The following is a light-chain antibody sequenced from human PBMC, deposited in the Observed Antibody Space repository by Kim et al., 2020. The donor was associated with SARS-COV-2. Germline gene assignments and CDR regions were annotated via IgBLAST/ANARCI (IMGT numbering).Light chain of an antibody. J-gene: IGLJ3*02. CDR1: ALPKQY. V-gene: IGLV3-25*03. CDR2: KDS. Sequence: SPGQPARITCSGDALPKQYAYWYQQKPGQAPVLVIYKDSERPSGIPERFSGSSSGTTVTLTISGVQAEDEADYYCQSADSSGTWVFGGGTKLTVL. CDR3: QSADSSGTWV.